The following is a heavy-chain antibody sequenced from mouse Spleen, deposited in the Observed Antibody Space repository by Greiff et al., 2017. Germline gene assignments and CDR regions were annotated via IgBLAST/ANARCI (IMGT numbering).Heavy chain of an antibody. CDR1: GYTFTSYW. CDR3: ARWVIITTARGDY. CDR2: IDPSDSYT. J-gene: IGHJ2*01. V-gene: IGHV1-50*01. D-gene: IGHD1-2*01. Sequence: QVQLKQPGAELVKPGASVKLSCKASGYTFTSYWMQWVKQRPGQGLEWIGEIDPSDSYTNYNQKFKGKATLTVDTSSSTAYMQLSSLTSEDSAVYYCARWVIITTARGDYWGQGTTLTVSS.